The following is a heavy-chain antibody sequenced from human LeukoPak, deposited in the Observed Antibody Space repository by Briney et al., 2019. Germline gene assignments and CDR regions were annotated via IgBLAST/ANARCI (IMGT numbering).Heavy chain of an antibody. V-gene: IGHV3-7*03. Sequence: GGSLRLSCAASGFTFSSYWMTWVRQPPGKGLEWVGNIKQDGSEKYYVDSVKGRFTISRDNAKNSLYLQMDSLRAEDTAVYYCARAPFEGSGSYDYYYGMDVWGKGTTVTVSS. CDR1: GFTFSSYW. J-gene: IGHJ6*04. CDR3: ARAPFEGSGSYDYYYGMDV. D-gene: IGHD3-10*01. CDR2: IKQDGSEK.